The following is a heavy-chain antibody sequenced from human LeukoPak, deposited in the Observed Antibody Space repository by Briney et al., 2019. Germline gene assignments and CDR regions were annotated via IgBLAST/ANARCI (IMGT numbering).Heavy chain of an antibody. V-gene: IGHV3-9*01. Sequence: PGGSLRLSCAASGFTFDDYAMHWVRQAPGKGLEWVSGISWNSGSIGYADSVKGRFTISRDNAKNSLYLQMNSLRAEDTALYYCARDSNDYVWGSYRAPIDYWGQGTLATVSS. J-gene: IGHJ4*02. CDR2: ISWNSGSI. CDR3: ARDSNDYVWGSYRAPIDY. CDR1: GFTFDDYA. D-gene: IGHD3-16*02.